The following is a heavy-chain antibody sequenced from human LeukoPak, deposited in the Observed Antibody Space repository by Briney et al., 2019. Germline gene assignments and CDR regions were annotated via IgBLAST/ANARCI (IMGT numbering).Heavy chain of an antibody. CDR1: GYTFTSYS. V-gene: IGHV1-46*01. D-gene: IGHD3-10*01. CDR3: ARDFGYVY. J-gene: IGHJ4*02. CDR2: INPSDGIT. Sequence: ASVKVSCKASGYTFTSYSMHWVRQAPGQGLEWLGVINPSDGITTYAQKFQGRVTVTRDTSTSIVYMELSSLGSEDTAIYYCARDFGYVYWGQGTLVTVSS.